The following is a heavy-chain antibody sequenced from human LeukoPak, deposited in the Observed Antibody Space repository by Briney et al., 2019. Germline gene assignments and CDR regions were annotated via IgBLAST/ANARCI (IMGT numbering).Heavy chain of an antibody. J-gene: IGHJ4*02. Sequence: QPGGSLRLACAASGFTFRRDWMHWVRQAPGKGLVWLSRVDSDGSSTAYADSVKGRFTISRDNAKNTVYLQMNSLRAEDTAVYYCARDSGYGSAYFDFWGQGNLVTVSS. CDR1: GFTFRRDW. CDR2: VDSDGSST. V-gene: IGHV3-74*01. D-gene: IGHD5-12*01. CDR3: ARDSGYGSAYFDF.